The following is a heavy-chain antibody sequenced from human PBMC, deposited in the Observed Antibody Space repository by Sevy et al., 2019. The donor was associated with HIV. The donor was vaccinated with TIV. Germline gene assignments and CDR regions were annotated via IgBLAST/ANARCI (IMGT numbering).Heavy chain of an antibody. CDR2: ISGISNYI. CDR3: ARGVEPYDAFDI. V-gene: IGHV3-21*01. Sequence: GESLKISCAASGFTFSTYSMNWVRQAPGKGLEWVSFISGISNYIYYADSVKGRFTISSDNAMNSLYLQMNSLRAEDTAIYYCARGVEPYDAFDIWGQGTMVTVSS. CDR1: GFTFSTYS. J-gene: IGHJ3*02.